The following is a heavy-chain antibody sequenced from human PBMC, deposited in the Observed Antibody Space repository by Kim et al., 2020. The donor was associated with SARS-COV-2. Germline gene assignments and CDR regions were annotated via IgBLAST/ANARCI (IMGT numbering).Heavy chain of an antibody. Sequence: GGSLRLSCAASGFTFSSYWMSWVRQAPGKGLEWLANIKQDGSEKYYVDSVKGRFTISRDNAKNSLYPQMNSLRAEDTAVYYCARDFRYSSSWYTGTGYWGQGTLVTVSS. CDR2: IKQDGSEK. CDR1: GFTFSSYW. V-gene: IGHV3-7*01. D-gene: IGHD6-13*01. J-gene: IGHJ4*02. CDR3: ARDFRYSSSWYTGTGY.